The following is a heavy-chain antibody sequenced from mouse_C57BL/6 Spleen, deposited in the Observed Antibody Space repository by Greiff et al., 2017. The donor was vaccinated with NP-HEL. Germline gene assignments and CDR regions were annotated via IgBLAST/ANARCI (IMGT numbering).Heavy chain of an antibody. D-gene: IGHD2-3*01. V-gene: IGHV2-5*01. CDR1: GFSLTSYG. Sequence: QVQLQQSGPGLVQPSQSLSITCTVSGFSLTSYGVHWVRQSPGKGLEWLGVIWRGGSTDYNAAIMYSMGITKANSKGHVFFKMNSLQAGDTAIYYCAAQRGIYDGYYGYAMDYGGQGTSVTVSS. CDR3: AAQRGIYDGYYGYAMDY. J-gene: IGHJ4*01. CDR2: IWRGGST.